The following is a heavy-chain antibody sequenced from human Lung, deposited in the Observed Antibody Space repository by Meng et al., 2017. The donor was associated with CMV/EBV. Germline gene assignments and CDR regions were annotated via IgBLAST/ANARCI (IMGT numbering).Heavy chain of an antibody. J-gene: IGHJ4*02. Sequence: VERQESGPGLVRPPGTLSPTCAVSGGSISSSNWWGWVRQPPGKGLEWIGEIYHSGSTNYNPSLKSRVTISVDKSKNQFSLKLSSVTAADTAVYYCASFPPPGKQWLVTDYWGQGTLVTVSS. D-gene: IGHD6-19*01. CDR1: GGSISSSNW. CDR2: IYHSGST. CDR3: ASFPPPGKQWLVTDY. V-gene: IGHV4-4*03.